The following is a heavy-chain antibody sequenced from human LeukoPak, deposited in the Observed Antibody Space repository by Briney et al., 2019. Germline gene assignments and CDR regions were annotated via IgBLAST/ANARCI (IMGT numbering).Heavy chain of an antibody. J-gene: IGHJ4*02. CDR3: ARDRVTYTTSVDPLDY. CDR2: ISSTSTTV. D-gene: IGHD2-2*02. Sequence: AGGSLRLSCAASGFTFSSYSMNWVRQAPGKGLEGISYISSTSTTVLYADSVKGRFTISRDNAKNSLDLQMNSLRAEDTAVYYCARDRVTYTTSVDPLDYWGQGTLVTVSS. V-gene: IGHV3-48*01. CDR1: GFTFSSYS.